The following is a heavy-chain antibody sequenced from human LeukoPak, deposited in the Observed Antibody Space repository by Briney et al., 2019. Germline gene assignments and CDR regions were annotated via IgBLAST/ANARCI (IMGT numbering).Heavy chain of an antibody. CDR2: INTDGSTI. J-gene: IGHJ4*02. CDR1: GFTFSDCW. V-gene: IGHV3-74*01. Sequence: GGSLRLSCAASGFTFSDCWMHWVRQAPGKGLEWVSRINTDGSTINYADSVKGRFTVSRDNAKNSMYLQMNSLRAEDSAVYYCARALGYSYGYGIYWGQGTLVTVSS. D-gene: IGHD5-18*01. CDR3: ARALGYSYGYGIY.